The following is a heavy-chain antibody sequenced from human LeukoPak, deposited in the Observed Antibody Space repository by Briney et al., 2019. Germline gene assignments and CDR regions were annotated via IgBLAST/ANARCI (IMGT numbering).Heavy chain of an antibody. V-gene: IGHV3-64D*06. CDR1: GFTFTSHA. D-gene: IGHD1-1*01. CDR2: ISMNVQTT. Sequence: PGGSLRLSCSASGFTFTSHAMHWVLQAPGKGLQYVSGISMNVQTTYYAGSVKGRFTISRDSSKNTVYLQMNSLTAEDTAVYYCVREGLERRTNFDYWGQGTLVSVSS. J-gene: IGHJ4*02. CDR3: VREGLERRTNFDY.